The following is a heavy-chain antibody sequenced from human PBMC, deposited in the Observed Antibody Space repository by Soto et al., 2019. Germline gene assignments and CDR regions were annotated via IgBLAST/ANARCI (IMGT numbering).Heavy chain of an antibody. CDR3: AKVSRKGSAIDFDY. D-gene: IGHD3-10*01. CDR2: VNPNNGDT. V-gene: IGHV1-8*01. J-gene: IGHJ4*02. CDR1: GYTFSNYD. Sequence: QVQLVQSGAELKKPGASVKVSCKASGYTFSNYDMNWVRQATGQGPEWIGWVNPNNGDTGYAPKFQGRVTLTTEISTTTAYMELTSLRSEDKAIYYCAKVSRKGSAIDFDYWGQGTLITVSS.